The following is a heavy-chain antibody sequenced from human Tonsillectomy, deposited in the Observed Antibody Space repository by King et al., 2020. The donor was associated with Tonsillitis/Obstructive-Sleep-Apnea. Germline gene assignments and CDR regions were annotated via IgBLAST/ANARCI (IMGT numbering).Heavy chain of an antibody. CDR1: GLTFSSYG. V-gene: IGHV3-30*03. J-gene: IGHJ4*02. D-gene: IGHD1-26*01. CDR3: ATVRADSGSDPYYFDY. Sequence: VQLVESGGGVVQPGRSLRLSCAASGLTFSSYGIHWVRQAPGKGLEWVAVISYDGTNKYYADSVKGRFTISRDNSKNTLYLQMNSLRAEDTAVYYCATVRADSGSDPYYFDYWGQGTLVTVSS. CDR2: ISYDGTNK.